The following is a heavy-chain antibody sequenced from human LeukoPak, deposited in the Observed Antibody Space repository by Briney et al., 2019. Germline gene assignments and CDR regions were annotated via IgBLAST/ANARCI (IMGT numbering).Heavy chain of an antibody. D-gene: IGHD4-17*01. CDR1: GFTFSRFN. J-gene: IGHJ4*02. V-gene: IGHV3-33*01. CDR3: ARPDYGASGDY. Sequence: GGSLRLSCAAAGFTFSRFNLHWVRQAPGKGLEWVAVIWHDGSNKYYTDSVKGRFTISRDDSKNTLYLQMNSLKAEDTAVYYCARPDYGASGDYWGQGTLVTVSS. CDR2: IWHDGSNK.